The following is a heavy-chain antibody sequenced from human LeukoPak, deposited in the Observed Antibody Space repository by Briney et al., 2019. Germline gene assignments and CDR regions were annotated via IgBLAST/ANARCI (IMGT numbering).Heavy chain of an antibody. D-gene: IGHD5-12*01. V-gene: IGHV4-59*12. CDR2: IFYSGST. Sequence: SETLSLTCTVSGGSISSYYWSWIRQPPGKGLEWIGYIFYSGSTNYNPSLKSRVAISVDASKKQFSLKLSSVTAADTAVYYCARYVDIVATIIDYWGQGTLVTVSS. CDR3: ARYVDIVATIIDY. J-gene: IGHJ4*02. CDR1: GGSISSYY.